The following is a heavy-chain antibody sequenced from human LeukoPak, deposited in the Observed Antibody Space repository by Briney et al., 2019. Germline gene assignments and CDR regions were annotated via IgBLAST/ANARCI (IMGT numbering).Heavy chain of an antibody. Sequence: PSETLSLTCTVSGGSVSSSSYYWGWIRQPPGKGLEWIGSVYYSGSTYYNPSLKSRVTISVDTSKNQFSLKLNSVTAADAAVYYCCYGSGSYYSFYGMDGWGQGTTVTVSS. D-gene: IGHD3-10*01. CDR1: GGSVSSSSYY. J-gene: IGHJ6*02. CDR3: CYGSGSYYSFYGMDG. V-gene: IGHV4-39*07. CDR2: VYYSGST.